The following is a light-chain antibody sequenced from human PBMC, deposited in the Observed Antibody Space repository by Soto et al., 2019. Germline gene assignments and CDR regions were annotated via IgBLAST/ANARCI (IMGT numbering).Light chain of an antibody. CDR2: AAY. CDR3: QQYSNWPPLT. CDR1: QSIRSN. J-gene: IGKJ4*01. V-gene: IGKV3-15*01. Sequence: EIVMTQSPATLSVSPGARATLSCRASQSIRSNLAWHQQKPGQSPRLMIYAAYNRATGVPASFSGSGLVTEFTLTISSLQSEDFAVYYCQQYSNWPPLTVGGGTIVDI.